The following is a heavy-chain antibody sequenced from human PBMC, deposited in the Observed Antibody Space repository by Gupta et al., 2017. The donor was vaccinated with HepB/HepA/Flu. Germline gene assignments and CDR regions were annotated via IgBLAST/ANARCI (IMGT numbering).Heavy chain of an antibody. J-gene: IGHJ4*02. Sequence: EVQLVESGGGLVQPGGSLRLSCAASGFTFSQSWMNWVRQAPGKGLEWVANINTDGNEKRYVDSVRGRFTTSRDNADNSVYLQMNSLRAEDTAVYYCASFDARVNYWGQGTLVTVSS. V-gene: IGHV3-7*01. D-gene: IGHD3-9*01. CDR3: ASFDARVNY. CDR1: GFTFSQSW. CDR2: INTDGNEK.